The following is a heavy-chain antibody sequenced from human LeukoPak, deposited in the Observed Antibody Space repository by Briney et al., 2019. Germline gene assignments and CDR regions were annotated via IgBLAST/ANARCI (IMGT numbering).Heavy chain of an antibody. CDR2: MNPNSGNT. Sequence: ASVKVSCKASGYTLTSYDINWVRQATGQGLEWMGWMNPNSGNTGYAQKFQGRVTMTRNTSISTAYMELSSLRSEDTAVYYCARVYCSSTSCYLGYYYGMDVWGQGTTVTVSS. D-gene: IGHD2-2*01. V-gene: IGHV1-8*01. CDR3: ARVYCSSTSCYLGYYYGMDV. J-gene: IGHJ6*02. CDR1: GYTLTSYD.